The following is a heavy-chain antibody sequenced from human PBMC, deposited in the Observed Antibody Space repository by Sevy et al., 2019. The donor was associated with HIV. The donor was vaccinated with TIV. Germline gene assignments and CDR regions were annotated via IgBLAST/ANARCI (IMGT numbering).Heavy chain of an antibody. CDR2: IYYSGST. J-gene: IGHJ6*03. V-gene: IGHV4-39*01. CDR3: ARTPYYYYYYMDV. Sequence: SETLSLTCTVSGGSISSSSYYWGWIRQPPGKGLEGIGSIYYSGSTYYNPSLKSRATISADTPKNQFSLKLSSVTAADTAVYYCARTPYYYYYYMDVWGKGTTVTVSS. CDR1: GGSISSSSYY.